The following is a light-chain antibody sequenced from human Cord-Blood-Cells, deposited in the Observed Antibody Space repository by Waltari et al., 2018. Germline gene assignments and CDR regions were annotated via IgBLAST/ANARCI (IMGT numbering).Light chain of an antibody. V-gene: IGLV2-8*01. CDR3: SSYAGSNNLV. Sequence: QSALTQPPSASRSPGQSVTIHCTGTSSDVGGSNYVSWYQQHPGKAPKLMSYEVSKRPSGVPDRFSGSKSGNTASLTVSGLQAEDEADYYCSSYAGSNNLVFGGGTKLTVL. J-gene: IGLJ2*01. CDR2: EVS. CDR1: SSDVGGSNY.